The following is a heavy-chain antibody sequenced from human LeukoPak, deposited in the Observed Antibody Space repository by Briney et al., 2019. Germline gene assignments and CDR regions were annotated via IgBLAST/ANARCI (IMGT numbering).Heavy chain of an antibody. Sequence: SETLSLTCTVSGGSISSGGYYWSWIRQHPGKGLDWIGYIYYSGSTYYNPSLKSRVTISVDTSKHQFSLKLSSVTAADTAVYYCARDENKYTYNWFDPWGQGTLVTVSS. CDR2: IYYSGST. J-gene: IGHJ5*02. V-gene: IGHV4-31*03. D-gene: IGHD1-1*01. CDR3: ARDENKYTYNWFDP. CDR1: GGSISSGGYY.